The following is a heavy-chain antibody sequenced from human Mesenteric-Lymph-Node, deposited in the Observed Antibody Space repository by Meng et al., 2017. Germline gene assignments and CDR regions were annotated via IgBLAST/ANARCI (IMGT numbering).Heavy chain of an antibody. V-gene: IGHV3-23*01. CDR1: GFTFSSYA. CDR2: ISGSGGST. CDR3: AHSSGYYYYFDY. Sequence: GESLKISCAASGFTFSSYAMSWVRQAPGTGLEWVSAISGSGGSTYSADSVKGRFTISRDNSTNTLYLQMNSLRAEDTAVYYCAHSSGYYYYFDYWGQGTLVTVSS. D-gene: IGHD3-22*01. J-gene: IGHJ4*02.